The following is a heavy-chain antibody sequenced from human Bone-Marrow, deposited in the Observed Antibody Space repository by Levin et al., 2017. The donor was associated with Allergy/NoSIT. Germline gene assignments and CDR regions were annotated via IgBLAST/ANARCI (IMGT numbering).Heavy chain of an antibody. D-gene: IGHD1-14*01. CDR3: AKGKVARTTARSLDY. CDR2: ITSSGGST. CDR1: GFTFSNYA. J-gene: IGHJ4*02. V-gene: IGHV3-23*01. Sequence: GESLKISCAASGFTFSNYAITWVRQAPGKGLEWVSSITSSGGSTYCADSVKGRFTISRDNPQNTLYLQMNSLRAEDTAVYYCAKGKVARTTARSLDYWGQGTLVTVSS.